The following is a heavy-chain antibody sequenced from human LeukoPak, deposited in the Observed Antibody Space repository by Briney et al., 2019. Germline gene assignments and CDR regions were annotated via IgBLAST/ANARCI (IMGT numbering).Heavy chain of an antibody. Sequence: SVKVSCKASGGTFSSYTISWVRQAPGQGLEWMGRIIPILGIANYAQKFQGRVTITADKSTSTAYMELSSLRSEDTAVYHCASRGYSYGTNWFDPWGQGTLVTVSS. CDR1: GGTFSSYT. D-gene: IGHD5-18*01. V-gene: IGHV1-69*02. CDR3: ASRGYSYGTNWFDP. J-gene: IGHJ5*02. CDR2: IIPILGIA.